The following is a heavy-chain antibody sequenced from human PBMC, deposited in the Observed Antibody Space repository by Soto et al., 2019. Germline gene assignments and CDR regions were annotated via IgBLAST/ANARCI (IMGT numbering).Heavy chain of an antibody. CDR1: GFIFSSYG. D-gene: IGHD1-26*01. Sequence: GGSLRLSCAASGFIFSSYGMNWVRQAPGKGLEWVAVIWHDGSNKYYADSVKGRFTISRDNSKNTLYLQMNSLRAEDTAVYYCARAVGPFDYWGQGTLVTVSS. CDR2: IWHDGSNK. V-gene: IGHV3-33*08. J-gene: IGHJ4*02. CDR3: ARAVGPFDY.